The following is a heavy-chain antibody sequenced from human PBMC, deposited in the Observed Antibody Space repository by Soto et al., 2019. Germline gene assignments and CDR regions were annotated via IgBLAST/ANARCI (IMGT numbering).Heavy chain of an antibody. CDR1: GYTFIDYY. CDR2: INPNTGAT. D-gene: IGHD2-21*01. V-gene: IGHV1-2*02. CDR3: PRAPAYCPGETCYIGDY. Sequence: QVHLVQSGAEVREPGASVKVSCKASGYTFIDYYIHWVRQAPGQGLEWMGWINPNTGATDFAQRYQGRVTLTSDTSSRTAAMELSSLRSDDTAVYFCPRAPAYCPGETCYIGDYRGQGTLVTVSS. J-gene: IGHJ4*02.